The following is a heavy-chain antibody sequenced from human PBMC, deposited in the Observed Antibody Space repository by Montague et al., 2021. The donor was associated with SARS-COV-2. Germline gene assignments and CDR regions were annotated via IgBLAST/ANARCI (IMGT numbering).Heavy chain of an antibody. Sequence: PRLSCAASGFTFSSYAMSWVRQAPGKGLEWVSTISISDGNTYYADSVKGRFTISRDKSKNTLYLQMNSLRAEDTAVYYCAKDRQLVGDDAFDIWGQGTMVTVSS. J-gene: IGHJ3*02. CDR1: GFTFSSYA. V-gene: IGHV3-23*01. CDR2: ISISDGNT. D-gene: IGHD6-13*01. CDR3: AKDRQLVGDDAFDI.